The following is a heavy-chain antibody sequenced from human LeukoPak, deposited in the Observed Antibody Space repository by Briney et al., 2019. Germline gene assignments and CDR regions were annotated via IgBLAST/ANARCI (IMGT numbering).Heavy chain of an antibody. CDR3: ARGFGLAAAGLR. Sequence: ASVKVSCKASGYTFTDYYMHWVRQAPGQGREWMGWINPSSGGTNYAQKFQGRVTMTRDTSISTAYMELHSLRSDDTAVYYCARGFGLAAAGLRWGQGTLVTVSS. V-gene: IGHV1-2*02. CDR1: GYTFTDYY. CDR2: INPSSGGT. D-gene: IGHD6-13*01. J-gene: IGHJ4*02.